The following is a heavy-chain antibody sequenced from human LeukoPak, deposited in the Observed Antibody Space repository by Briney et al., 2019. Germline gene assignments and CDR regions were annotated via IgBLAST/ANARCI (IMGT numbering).Heavy chain of an antibody. CDR2: IKQDGSER. D-gene: IGHD5-12*01. J-gene: IGHJ5*02. CDR3: ARDPVDAP. CDR1: GFTFSSYW. V-gene: IGHV3-7*01. Sequence: PGGSLRLSCAASGFTFSSYWMSWVRQVPGKGLEWVANIKQDGSERNYVDSVKGRFTISRDNAKNSLFLQMNSLRAEDTAVYYCARDPVDAPWGQGTLVTVSS.